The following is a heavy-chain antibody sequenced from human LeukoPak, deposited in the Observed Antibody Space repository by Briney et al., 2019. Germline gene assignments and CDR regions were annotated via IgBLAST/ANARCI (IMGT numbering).Heavy chain of an antibody. CDR2: IYTSGST. CDR3: ASHSSSWQWEAFDI. Sequence: SETLSLTCTVSGGSISSGSYYWSWIRQPAGKGLEWIGRIYTSGSTNYNPSLKSRVTISVDTSKNQFSLKLGSVTAADTAVYYCASHSSSWQWEAFDIWGQGTMVTVSS. CDR1: GGSISSGSYY. V-gene: IGHV4-61*02. J-gene: IGHJ3*02. D-gene: IGHD6-13*01.